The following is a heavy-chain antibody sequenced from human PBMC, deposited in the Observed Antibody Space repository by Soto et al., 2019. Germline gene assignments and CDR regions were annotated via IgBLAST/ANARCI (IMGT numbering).Heavy chain of an antibody. V-gene: IGHV3-13*01. Sequence: GGTLRLSCAASGFTFSNYDMHWVRQATGKGLEWVSAIDIAGDTYYPDSVKGRFTISREKAKNSLYLHMNSLRADDTAVYYCARAARWLQSRYFDLWGRGTLVTVSS. D-gene: IGHD5-12*01. CDR2: IDIAGDT. J-gene: IGHJ2*01. CDR3: ARAARWLQSRYFDL. CDR1: GFTFSNYD.